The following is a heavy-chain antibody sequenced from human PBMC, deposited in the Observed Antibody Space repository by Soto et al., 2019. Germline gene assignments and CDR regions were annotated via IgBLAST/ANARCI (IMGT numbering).Heavy chain of an antibody. CDR1: GFTFRDYR. CDR2: IKSDGGET. V-gene: IGHV3-7*01. Sequence: EVQLVESGGGLVQPGGSLRLSCTASGFTFRDYRMGWVGQAPGKGLEWVPNIKSDGGETYYVDSVKGRFTISRDNAKNSLYLQMNSLRAEDTAVYYCARIRSPFDYWGQGTLVTVSS. J-gene: IGHJ4*02. CDR3: ARIRSPFDY.